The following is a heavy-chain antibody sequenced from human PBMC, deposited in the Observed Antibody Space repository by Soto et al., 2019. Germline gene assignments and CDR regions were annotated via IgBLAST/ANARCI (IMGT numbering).Heavy chain of an antibody. J-gene: IGHJ5*02. D-gene: IGHD2-2*01. Sequence: GEALKISWNGSGYSFTSYWIGWVRQMPGKGLEWVGIIYPGDSDTRYSPSFEGQVNISADKSSSTAYLQWSSLKASDTAMYYCATLGYCSSTSCYELTAWGGNWFDPWGQGTLVTVSS. CDR2: IYPGDSDT. CDR1: GYSFTSYW. CDR3: ATLGYCSSTSCYELTAWGGNWFDP. V-gene: IGHV5-51*01.